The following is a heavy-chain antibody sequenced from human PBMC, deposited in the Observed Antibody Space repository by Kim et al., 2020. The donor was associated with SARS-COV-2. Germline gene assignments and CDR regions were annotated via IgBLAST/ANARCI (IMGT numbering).Heavy chain of an antibody. CDR1: GFTFSSYS. V-gene: IGHV3-21*01. D-gene: IGHD2-21*01. CDR2: ISSSSSYI. CDR3: ARWPDWAYYYYNGMDV. J-gene: IGHJ6*02. Sequence: GGSLRLSCAASGFTFSSYSMNWVRQAPGKGLEWVSSISSSSSYIYYADSVKGRFTISRDNAKNSLYLQMNSLRAEDTAVYYCARWPDWAYYYYNGMDVWGQGTTVTVSS.